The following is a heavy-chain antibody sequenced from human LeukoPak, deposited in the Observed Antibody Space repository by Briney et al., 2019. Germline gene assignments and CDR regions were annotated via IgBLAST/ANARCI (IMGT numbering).Heavy chain of an antibody. CDR1: GYTFTGYY. D-gene: IGHD6-19*01. J-gene: IGHJ4*01. Sequence: ASVKVSCKASGYTFTGYYMHWVRQAPGQGLEWMGIINPSGGSTSYAQKFQGRVTMTRDTSTSTVYMELSSLRSEDTAVYYCARGVSYNAPVYSSGWPEYYFDYLGQGTLVTVSS. V-gene: IGHV1-46*01. CDR3: ARGVSYNAPVYSSGWPEYYFDY. CDR2: INPSGGST.